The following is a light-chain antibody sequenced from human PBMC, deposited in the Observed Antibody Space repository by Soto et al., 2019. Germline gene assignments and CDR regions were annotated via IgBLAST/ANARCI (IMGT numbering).Light chain of an antibody. V-gene: IGKV3-20*01. CDR2: GAS. J-gene: IGKJ2*01. CDR1: QTIRDNY. Sequence: EIVLTQSPGTLSLSPGERATLSCRASQTIRDNYLAWYQQRRGQAPRLLIYGASIRATGIPDRFSGSGSGTDFTLTISRLEPEDFAVYYCQQYGDTPPAYTFGQGTKVDIK. CDR3: QQYGDTPPAYT.